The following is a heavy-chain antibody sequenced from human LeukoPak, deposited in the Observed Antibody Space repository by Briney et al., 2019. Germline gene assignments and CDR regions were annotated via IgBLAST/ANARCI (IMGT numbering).Heavy chain of an antibody. CDR3: AKGVVVVPAAIRAIDY. Sequence: PGGSLRLSCAASGFTFSSNAMSWVRQAPGKGLEWVSAISGSGGSTYYANSVKGRFTISRDNSKNTLYLQMNSLRAEDTAVYYCAKGVVVVPAAIRAIDYWGQGTLVTVSS. J-gene: IGHJ4*02. CDR1: GFTFSSNA. CDR2: ISGSGGST. D-gene: IGHD2-2*02. V-gene: IGHV3-23*01.